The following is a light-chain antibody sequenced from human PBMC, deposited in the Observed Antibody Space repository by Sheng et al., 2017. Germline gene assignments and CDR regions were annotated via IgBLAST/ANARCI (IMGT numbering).Light chain of an antibody. J-gene: IGKJ4*01. CDR2: GAS. CDR3: QQRSNWPPLT. Sequence: EVVMTQSPATLSMSPGERATLSCRASQSVSSDLAWYQQKPGQAPRLLIYGASTKATGIPARFSGSGSGTQFTLTISSLQSEDSAVYYCQQRSNWPPLTFGGGTKVEIK. V-gene: IGKV3-15*01. CDR1: QSVSSD.